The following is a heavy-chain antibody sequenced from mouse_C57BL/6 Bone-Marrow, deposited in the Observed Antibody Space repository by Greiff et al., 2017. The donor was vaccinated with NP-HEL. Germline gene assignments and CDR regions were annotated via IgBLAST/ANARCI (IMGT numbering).Heavy chain of an antibody. D-gene: IGHD2-1*01. CDR3: ARTGIYYGNFYAMDY. J-gene: IGHJ4*01. V-gene: IGHV1-55*01. CDR1: GYTFTSYW. CDR2: IYPGSGST. Sequence: VQLQQPGAELVKPGASVKMSCKASGYTFTSYWITWVKQRPGQGLEWIGDIYPGSGSTNYNEKFKSKATLTVDTSSSTAYMQLSSLTSEDSAVYYCARTGIYYGNFYAMDYWGQGTSVTVSS.